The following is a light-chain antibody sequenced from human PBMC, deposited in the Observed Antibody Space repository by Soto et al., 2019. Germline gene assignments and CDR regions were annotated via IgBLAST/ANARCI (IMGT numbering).Light chain of an antibody. J-gene: IGKJ1*01. Sequence: DIQMTQSPSTLSSSLGDRVTITFLASQSISSWLAWYQQKPGKAPKLLIYKASTLESGVPSNFSGSGSGTEFTLTISSLQPEDFATYYCQHYNSYSEAFGQGTKVDI. V-gene: IGKV1-5*03. CDR1: QSISSW. CDR3: QHYNSYSEA. CDR2: KAS.